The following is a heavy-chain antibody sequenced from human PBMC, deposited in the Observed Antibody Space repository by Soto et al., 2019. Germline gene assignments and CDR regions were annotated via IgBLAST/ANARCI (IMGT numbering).Heavy chain of an antibody. CDR3: ARDHGGSTWFVGIYYYFGVDV. V-gene: IGHV3-48*02. D-gene: IGHD6-13*01. Sequence: ESGGGLVQPVGSLRLSCAASGFTLSSYNMNWVRQAPGKGLEWVSYISGSSDTIYYADSVKGRFTISRDNAKNSLYLQMDSLRDEDTAVYYCARDHGGSTWFVGIYYYFGVDVWGQGTTVTVSS. CDR2: ISGSSDTI. CDR1: GFTLSSYN. J-gene: IGHJ6*02.